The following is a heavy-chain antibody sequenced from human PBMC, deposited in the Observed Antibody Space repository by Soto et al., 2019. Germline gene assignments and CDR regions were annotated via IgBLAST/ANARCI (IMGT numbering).Heavy chain of an antibody. CDR3: AREVRCLVQGFDY. J-gene: IGHJ4*02. D-gene: IGHD6-19*01. V-gene: IGHV3-48*02. CDR2: ISSSSSTL. Sequence: LILCCAASGFTFSSYSMNWVRQAPGKGLEWVSYISSSSSTLYYADSVKGRFTISRDNAKNSLYLQMNSLRDEDTAVYYCAREVRCLVQGFDYWGQGTLVTGS. CDR1: GFTFSSYS.